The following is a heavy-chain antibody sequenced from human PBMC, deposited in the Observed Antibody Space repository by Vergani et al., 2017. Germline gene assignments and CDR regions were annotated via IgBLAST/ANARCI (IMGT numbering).Heavy chain of an antibody. Sequence: VQLVESGGGEVQPGRSLRLSCIGSGYTFGHFDMHWVRQGPGKGLEWVGRIKSQIDGGTTDYAAPVKGRFTISRDDSTNMLYLHMNSLKTEDTAVYYCTTLSPNWAHWWGQGTLVNVSS. CDR1: GYTFGHFD. V-gene: IGHV3-15*01. J-gene: IGHJ4*02. CDR2: IKSQIDGGTT. CDR3: TTLSPNWAHW. D-gene: IGHD7-27*01.